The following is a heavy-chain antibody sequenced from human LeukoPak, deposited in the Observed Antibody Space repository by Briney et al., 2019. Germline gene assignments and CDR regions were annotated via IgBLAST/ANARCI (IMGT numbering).Heavy chain of an antibody. CDR3: ASGADGDYDPYYFDY. D-gene: IGHD4-17*01. J-gene: IGHJ4*02. Sequence: GGSLRLSCAASGFTFISYWMTWVRQAPGKGLEWVANIKQDGGEKYYVDSVKGRFTISRDNAKNSLYLQMNSLRAEDTAVYYCASGADGDYDPYYFDYWGQGTLVTVSS. CDR1: GFTFISYW. V-gene: IGHV3-7*01. CDR2: IKQDGGEK.